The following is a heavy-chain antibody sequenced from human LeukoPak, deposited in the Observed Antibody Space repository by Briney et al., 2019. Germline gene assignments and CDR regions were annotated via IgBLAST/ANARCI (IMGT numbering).Heavy chain of an antibody. V-gene: IGHV3-11*04. Sequence: GGSLRLSCAASGFTFSDYYMSWIRQAPGKGLEWVSYISSSGSTIYYADSVKGRFTISRDNAENSLYLQMNSLRAEDTAVYYCARDRLYDFWSGYYPNWFDPWGQGTLVTVSS. CDR2: ISSSGSTI. D-gene: IGHD3-3*01. CDR3: ARDRLYDFWSGYYPNWFDP. J-gene: IGHJ5*02. CDR1: GFTFSDYY.